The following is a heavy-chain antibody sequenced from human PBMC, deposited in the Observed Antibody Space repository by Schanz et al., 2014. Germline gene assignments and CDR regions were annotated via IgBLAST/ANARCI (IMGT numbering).Heavy chain of an antibody. CDR2: ISGDHRNT. Sequence: EVQLLESGGGLVQPGGSLRLSCAASTSIFNHAWMSWVRQAPGKGLEWVSSISGDHRNTFYADSVKGRFTISRDNSKNTLYLQMNSLRAEDTAIYYCAKDAPYPFDLWGRGTLITVSS. V-gene: IGHV3-23*01. J-gene: IGHJ2*01. CDR1: TSIFNHAW. CDR3: AKDAPYPFDL.